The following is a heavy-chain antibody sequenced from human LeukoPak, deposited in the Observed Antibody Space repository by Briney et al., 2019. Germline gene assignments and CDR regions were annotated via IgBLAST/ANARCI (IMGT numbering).Heavy chain of an antibody. V-gene: IGHV3-15*01. CDR2: IKSKTDGGTT. CDR3: FGNYND. J-gene: IGHJ4*02. CDR1: GFTFSDHY. D-gene: IGHD1-7*01. Sequence: GGSLRLSCAASGFTFSDHYMSWVRQAPGKGLEWVGRIKSKTDGGTTDYAAPVKGRFTISRDDSKNTVYLQMNSLKTEDTAVYYCFGNYNDWGQGTLVIVSS.